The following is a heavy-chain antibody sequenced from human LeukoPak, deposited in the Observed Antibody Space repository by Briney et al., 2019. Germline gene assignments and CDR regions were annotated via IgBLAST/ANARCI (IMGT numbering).Heavy chain of an antibody. CDR2: INTNTGNP. V-gene: IGHV7-4-1*02. J-gene: IGHJ6*02. CDR1: GYTFTSYA. D-gene: IGHD3-9*01. Sequence: ASVKVSCKASGYTFTSYAMNWVRQAPGQGLEWMGWINTNTGNPTYAQGFTGRFVFSLDTSVSTAYLQISSLKAEDTAVYYCARSYDLRYFDWKYGMDVWGQGTTVTVSS. CDR3: ARSYDLRYFDWKYGMDV.